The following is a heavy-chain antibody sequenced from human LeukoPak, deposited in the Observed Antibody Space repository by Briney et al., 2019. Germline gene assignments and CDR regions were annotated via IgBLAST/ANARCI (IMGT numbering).Heavy chain of an antibody. CDR2: ISGSGSST. J-gene: IGHJ4*02. Sequence: GGSLRLXCAASGFTFSSYAMSWVRQAPGKGLEWVSAISGSGSSTYYADSVKGRFTISRDNSKNTLYVQMNSLRAEDTAVYYCAKGLQWELPFDYWGQGTLVTVSS. CDR1: GFTFSSYA. D-gene: IGHD1-26*01. CDR3: AKGLQWELPFDY. V-gene: IGHV3-23*01.